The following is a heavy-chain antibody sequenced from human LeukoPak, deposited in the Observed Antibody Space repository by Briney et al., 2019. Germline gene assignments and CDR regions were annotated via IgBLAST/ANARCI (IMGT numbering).Heavy chain of an antibody. CDR2: IYPGDSET. D-gene: IGHD3-22*01. V-gene: IGHV5-51*01. CDR1: GYSFSNYW. CDR3: ARRRVYYYDSSGYYSTSYFDY. Sequence: GESLKISCKASGYSFSNYWIGWVRQMPGKGLECMGIIYPGDSETKYSPSFQGQVTISADKSISTAYLQWSSLKASDTAIYYCARRRVYYYDSSGYYSTSYFDYWGQGTLVTVSS. J-gene: IGHJ4*02.